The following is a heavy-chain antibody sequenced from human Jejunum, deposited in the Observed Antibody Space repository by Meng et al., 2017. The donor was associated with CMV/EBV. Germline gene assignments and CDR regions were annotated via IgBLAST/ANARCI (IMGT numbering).Heavy chain of an antibody. Sequence: ELQESGPGLGKTSETLSLTCTVSGGSISNYYWSWVRPPPGKGLEWVGYIYKSGSTSYNPSLKSRVTISVDTSKNQISLKLSSVTAADTAVYYCARVPVGGTTWYWFDPWGQGTLVTVSS. V-gene: IGHV4-59*01. D-gene: IGHD1-26*01. CDR3: ARVPVGGTTWYWFDP. CDR2: IYKSGST. J-gene: IGHJ5*02. CDR1: GGSISNYY.